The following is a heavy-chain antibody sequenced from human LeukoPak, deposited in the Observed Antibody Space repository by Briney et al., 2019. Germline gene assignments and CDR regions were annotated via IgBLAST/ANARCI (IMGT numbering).Heavy chain of an antibody. CDR3: ARTYCDSTTCSNWFDP. Sequence: ASVKVSCKASGYTFTGYYMHWVRQAPGQGLEWMGWINPNSGGTNYAQKFQGRVTMTRDTSISTAYMEVSRLRSDDTAVCYCARTYCDSTTCSNWFDPWGQGTQVTVSS. CDR1: GYTFTGYY. J-gene: IGHJ5*02. CDR2: INPNSGGT. D-gene: IGHD3-22*01. V-gene: IGHV1-2*02.